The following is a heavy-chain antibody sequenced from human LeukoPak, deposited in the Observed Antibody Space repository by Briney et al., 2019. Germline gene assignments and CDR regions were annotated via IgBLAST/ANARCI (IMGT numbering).Heavy chain of an antibody. CDR2: IYYSGST. V-gene: IGHV4-39*07. Sequence: SETLSLTCTVSGGSISSSSYYWGWIRQPPGKGLEWIGSIYYSGSTYYNPSLKSRATISVDTSKNQFSLKLSSVTAADTAVYYCAGGYCSGGSCYEPYYYGMDVWGQGTTVTVSS. J-gene: IGHJ6*02. CDR3: AGGYCSGGSCYEPYYYGMDV. CDR1: GGSISSSSYY. D-gene: IGHD2-15*01.